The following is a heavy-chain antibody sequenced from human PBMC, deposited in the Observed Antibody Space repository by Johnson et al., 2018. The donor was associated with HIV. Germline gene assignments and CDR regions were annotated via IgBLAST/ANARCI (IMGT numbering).Heavy chain of an antibody. CDR2: IWYDGSNK. D-gene: IGHD1-26*01. CDR1: GFIFSSYW. Sequence: QVQLVESGGGLVQPGGSLRLSCAASGFIFSSYWMSWVRQAPGKGLEWVAVIWYDGSNKYYADSVKGRLTISRDNFKKTLYLQMNSLRAEDTAVYYCAKDLRVGTDAFDIWGQGTMVTVSS. CDR3: AKDLRVGTDAFDI. J-gene: IGHJ3*02. V-gene: IGHV3-33*06.